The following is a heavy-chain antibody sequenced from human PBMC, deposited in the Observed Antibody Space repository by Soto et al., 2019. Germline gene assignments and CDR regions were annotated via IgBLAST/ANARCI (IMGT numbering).Heavy chain of an antibody. CDR1: GFIFSSHG. CDR3: ARAVGIQEGYFDL. D-gene: IGHD7-27*01. CDR2: ISSNGGRT. Sequence: EVQMVESGGGLVQPGGSLRLSCTVSGFIFSSHGMHWVRQAPGKGLEYVSAISSNGGRTEYANSVRGRFTVSRDNSKNTMYLQMGSLRAEDMAVYYCARAVGIQEGYFDLWGQGTLVIVSS. J-gene: IGHJ4*02. V-gene: IGHV3-64*01.